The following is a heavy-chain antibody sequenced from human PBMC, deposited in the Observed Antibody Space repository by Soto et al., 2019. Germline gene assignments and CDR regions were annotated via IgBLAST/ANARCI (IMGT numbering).Heavy chain of an antibody. D-gene: IGHD6-13*01. Sequence: PSVTLSPTCSVSEASIFGSGYYWGWISQPPGKGLEWIGDINHSGSTNYNPSLKSRVTISVDTSKNQFSLKLSSVTAADTAVYYCARGVRYSRDLDYWGQGTLVPVSS. CDR2: INHSGST. J-gene: IGHJ4*02. CDR1: EASIFGSGYY. CDR3: ARGVRYSRDLDY. V-gene: IGHV4-39*07.